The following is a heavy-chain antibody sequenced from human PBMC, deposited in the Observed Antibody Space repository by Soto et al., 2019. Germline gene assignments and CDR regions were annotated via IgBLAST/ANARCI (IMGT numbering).Heavy chain of an antibody. CDR2: IRSKTSGGTT. CDR3: TREFSGSGG. J-gene: IGHJ4*02. V-gene: IGHV3-49*05. CDR1: GSTFGDYG. Sequence: EEQLVESGGGLVKPGRSLRLSCTASGSTFGDYGMSWFRQAPGKGLEWVGFIRSKTSGGTTEYAPSVKGRFTISRDHSKSIAYLQMSSLKTEDTAVYYCTREFSGSGGWGQGTLVTVSS. D-gene: IGHD3-10*01.